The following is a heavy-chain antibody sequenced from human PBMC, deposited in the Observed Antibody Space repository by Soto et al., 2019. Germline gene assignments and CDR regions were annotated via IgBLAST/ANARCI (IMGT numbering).Heavy chain of an antibody. CDR2: INHSGST. V-gene: IGHV4-34*01. J-gene: IGHJ4*02. CDR1: GGSFSCYY. CDR3: ARIGGTIFGVVIIRAYFDY. Sequence: PSETLSLTYAVYGGSFSCYYWSWSRQPPGKGLEWIGEINHSGSTNYNPSLKSRVTISVDTSKNQFSLKLSSVTAADTAVYYCARIGGTIFGVVIIRAYFDYWGQGTLVTVSS. D-gene: IGHD3-3*01.